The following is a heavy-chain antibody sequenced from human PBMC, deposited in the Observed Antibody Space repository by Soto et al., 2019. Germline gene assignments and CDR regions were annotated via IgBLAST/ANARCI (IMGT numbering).Heavy chain of an antibody. V-gene: IGHV4-30-4*01. CDR1: GGSISSGDYY. D-gene: IGHD3-22*01. J-gene: IGHJ4*02. CDR2: IYYSGST. CDR3: ARDVGYYDSTEWSDY. Sequence: SETLSLTCTVSGGSISSGDYYWSWIRQPPGKGLEWIGYIYYSGSTYYNPSLKSRVTISVDTSKIQFSLKLSSVTAADTAVYYCARDVGYYDSTEWSDYWGQGTLVT.